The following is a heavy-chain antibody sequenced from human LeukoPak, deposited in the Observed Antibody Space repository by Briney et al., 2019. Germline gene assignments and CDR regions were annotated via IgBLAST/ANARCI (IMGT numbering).Heavy chain of an antibody. CDR2: ITDSSSAK. V-gene: IGHV3-48*02. Sequence: GGSLRLSCAASGFTFSDSNMNWVRQAPGKGLEWVSYITDSSSAKYYADSVKGRFTISRDNARNSLYLQMSSLRDEDTAVYYCARDGGGKSGTYHYGFDIWGQGTMVTVSS. CDR3: ARDGGGKSGTYHYGFDI. J-gene: IGHJ3*02. CDR1: GFTFSDSN. D-gene: IGHD1-26*01.